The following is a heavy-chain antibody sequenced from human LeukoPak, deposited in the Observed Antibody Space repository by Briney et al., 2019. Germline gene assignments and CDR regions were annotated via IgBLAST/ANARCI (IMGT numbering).Heavy chain of an antibody. CDR1: GFTFSSYD. D-gene: IGHD3-10*01. CDR2: ISSGGDT. V-gene: IGHV3-13*01. J-gene: IGHJ5*02. Sequence: GGSLRLSCAASGFTFSSYDMHWVRQATGKGLEWVSRISSGGDTYYPASVKGRFTISREKTKSSLYLQMNSLRAGDTAVYYCARGLRGGFDPWGQRTLGTVSS. CDR3: ARGLRGGFDP.